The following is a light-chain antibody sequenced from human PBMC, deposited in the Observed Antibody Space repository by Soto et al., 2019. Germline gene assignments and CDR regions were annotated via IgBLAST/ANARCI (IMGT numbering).Light chain of an antibody. Sequence: QSLLTQPPSVSSAPGHKFTISFSGSSSNVGNNFVSWYQQLPGAAPKFIIYDYSKRASGIPDRFSGSKTGSSSTLAITGLKPGDEADYYCETWDSRMSAGVFGTWTKVTVL. J-gene: IGLJ1*01. V-gene: IGLV1-51*01. CDR3: ETWDSRMSAGV. CDR1: SSNVGNNF. CDR2: DYS.